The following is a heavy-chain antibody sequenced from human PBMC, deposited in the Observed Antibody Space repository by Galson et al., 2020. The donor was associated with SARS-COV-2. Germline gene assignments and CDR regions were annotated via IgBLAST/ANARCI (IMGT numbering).Heavy chain of an antibody. CDR1: GGSISSSSYY. Sequence: SETLSLTCTVSGGSISSSSYYWGWIRQPPGKGLEWIGSIYYSGSTYYNPSLKSRVTISVDTSKNQFSLKLSSVTAADTAVYYCASEMGFPLLTRYYYYYYGMDVWGQGTTVTVSS. CDR3: ASEMGFPLLTRYYYYYYGMDV. J-gene: IGHJ6*02. V-gene: IGHV4-39*01. D-gene: IGHD3-9*01. CDR2: IYYSGST.